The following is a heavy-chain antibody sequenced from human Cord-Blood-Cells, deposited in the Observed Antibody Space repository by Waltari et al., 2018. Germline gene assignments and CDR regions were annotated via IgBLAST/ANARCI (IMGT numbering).Heavy chain of an antibody. CDR3: ARVGVGITGAYYYYGMDV. CDR1: GYTFTSYA. D-gene: IGHD1-20*01. CDR2: INAGNGNT. Sequence: QVQLVQSGAEGKKPGASVKVSCKASGYTFTSYAMHWSRHAPGQRLEWMGWINAGNGNTKYSQKFQGRVTITRDTSASTAYMELSSLRSEDTAVYYCARVGVGITGAYYYYGMDVWGQGTTVTVSS. V-gene: IGHV1-3*01. J-gene: IGHJ6*02.